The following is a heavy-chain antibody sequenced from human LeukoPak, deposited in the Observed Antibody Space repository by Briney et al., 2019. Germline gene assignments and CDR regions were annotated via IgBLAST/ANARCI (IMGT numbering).Heavy chain of an antibody. J-gene: IGHJ4*02. Sequence: GGSLRLSCTVSGFTVSSNSMSWVRQAPGKGLEWVSFIYSGGNTHYSDSVRGRFTMSRDNSKNTVYLQMNSLRVDDTAVYYCARRDIVVVVSASDYWGQGTLVTVSS. V-gene: IGHV3-53*01. CDR2: IYSGGNT. CDR3: ARRDIVVVVSASDY. D-gene: IGHD2-15*01. CDR1: GFTVSSNS.